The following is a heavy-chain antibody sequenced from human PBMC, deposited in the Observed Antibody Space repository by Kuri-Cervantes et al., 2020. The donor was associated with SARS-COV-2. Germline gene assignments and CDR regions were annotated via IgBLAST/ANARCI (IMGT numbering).Heavy chain of an antibody. Sequence: GGSLRLSCAASGFTFSSYSMNWVRQAPGKGLEWVSAISGSGGSTYYADPVKGRFTISRDNSKNTLYLQMNSLGAEDTAVYYCAKSSTITIFGVVIIPEYFQHWGQGTLVTVSS. CDR3: AKSSTITIFGVVIIPEYFQH. CDR1: GFTFSSYS. V-gene: IGHV3-23*01. CDR2: ISGSGGST. J-gene: IGHJ1*01. D-gene: IGHD3-3*01.